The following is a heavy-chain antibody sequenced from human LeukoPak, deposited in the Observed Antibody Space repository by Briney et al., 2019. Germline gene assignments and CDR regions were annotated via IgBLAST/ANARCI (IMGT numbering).Heavy chain of an antibody. CDR2: IYYSGST. D-gene: IGHD6-25*01. V-gene: IGHV4-59*01. CDR1: GGSISSYY. J-gene: IGHJ4*02. CDR3: ARSSGTGTFSY. Sequence: SSETLSLTCTVSGGSISSYYWNWIRQPPGKGLEWIGYIYYSGSTNYNPSLKSRVTISVDTSKNQFSLKLSSVTAADTAVYYCARSSGTGTFSYWGQGTLVTVSS.